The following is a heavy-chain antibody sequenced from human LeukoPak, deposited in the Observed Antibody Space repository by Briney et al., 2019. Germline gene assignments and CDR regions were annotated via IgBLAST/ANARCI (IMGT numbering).Heavy chain of an antibody. V-gene: IGHV1-18*01. Sequence: GASVKVSCNASGYTFTSCGNSWVRRPPGQGLEWVRWISAYNGNTNYAQSVQGRATMTTDTSTITAYMELRSLRSDDTAVYYCARDRHSSGYWYYYGMDFWGQGTTVTVSS. J-gene: IGHJ6*02. CDR2: ISAYNGNT. CDR3: ARDRHSSGYWYYYGMDF. D-gene: IGHD3-22*01. CDR1: GYTFTSCG.